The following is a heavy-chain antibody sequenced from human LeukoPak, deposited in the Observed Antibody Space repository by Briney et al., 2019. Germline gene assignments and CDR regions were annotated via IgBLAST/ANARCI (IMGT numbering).Heavy chain of an antibody. CDR1: GDSINSGGYY. Sequence: SETLSLTCTVSGDSINSGGYYWGWIRQHPGKGLEWIGYIYYSGSTYYNPSLKSRVTISVDTSKNQLSLNLSSVTAADTAVYYCARQVLAIDFYGMDVWGQGTTVTVSS. J-gene: IGHJ6*02. V-gene: IGHV4-31*03. CDR2: IYYSGST. D-gene: IGHD3-3*01. CDR3: ARQVLAIDFYGMDV.